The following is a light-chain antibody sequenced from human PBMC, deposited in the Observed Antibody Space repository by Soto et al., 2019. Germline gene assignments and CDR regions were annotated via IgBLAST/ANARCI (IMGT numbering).Light chain of an antibody. CDR2: DAS. CDR3: QQRSNWPPIT. J-gene: IGKJ5*01. CDR1: QSVSSY. V-gene: IGKV3-11*01. Sequence: IVLTQSPATLSLSPGERATLSCRASQSVSSYLAWYQQKPGQAPRLLIYDASNRATGIPARFSGSGSGTDFTLTISILEPEDFAVYYCQQRSNWPPITFGQGTRLEIK.